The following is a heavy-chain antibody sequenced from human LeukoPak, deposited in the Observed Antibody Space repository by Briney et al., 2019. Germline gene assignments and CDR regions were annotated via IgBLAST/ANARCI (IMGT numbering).Heavy chain of an antibody. V-gene: IGHV4-38-2*02. CDR3: ARDGYSSSNWFDP. CDR2: IYHSGST. Sequence: SETLSLTYTVSGYSISSGYYWGWIRQPPGKGLEWIGSIYHSGSTYYNPSLKSRVTISVDTSKNQFSLKLSSVTAADTAVYYCARDGYSSSNWFDPWGQGTLVTVSS. J-gene: IGHJ5*02. CDR1: GYSISSGYY. D-gene: IGHD6-13*01.